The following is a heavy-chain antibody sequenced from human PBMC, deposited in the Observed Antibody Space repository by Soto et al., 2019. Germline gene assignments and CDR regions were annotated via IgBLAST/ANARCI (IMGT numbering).Heavy chain of an antibody. CDR3: ARESQDLTSNFDY. Sequence: EVQLVESGGGLVQPGGSLRLSCAASGFTFTRYSMNWVRQAPGKGLEWVSSIRSTTNYIYYGDSMKGRFTISRDNAKNSLYLEMNSLRAEDTAAYYCARESQDLTSNFDYCGQGTLVTASS. CDR1: GFTFTRYS. V-gene: IGHV3-21*06. CDR2: IRSTTNYI. J-gene: IGHJ4*02.